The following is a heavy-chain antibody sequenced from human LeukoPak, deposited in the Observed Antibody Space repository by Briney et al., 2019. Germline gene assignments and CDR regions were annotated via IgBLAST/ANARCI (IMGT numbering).Heavy chain of an antibody. CDR2: IYYSGAT. Sequence: SGTLSLTCTVSGVSIGSAAYYWSWIRQHPGKGLEWIGYIYYSGATYYNPSLQSRLTISVDTSKNQFSLRLNSVTAADTAVYYCARAGNSGYWFDYWGQGTVVTVSS. CDR1: GVSIGSAAYY. D-gene: IGHD3-22*01. CDR3: ARAGNSGYWFDY. J-gene: IGHJ4*02. V-gene: IGHV4-31*03.